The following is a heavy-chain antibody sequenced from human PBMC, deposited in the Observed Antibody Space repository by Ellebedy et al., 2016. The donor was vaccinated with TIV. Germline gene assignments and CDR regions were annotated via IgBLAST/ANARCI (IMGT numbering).Heavy chain of an antibody. V-gene: IGHV3-66*01. CDR1: GFSVSSNY. D-gene: IGHD3-10*01. CDR2: IYSDGST. Sequence: PGGSLRLSCAVSGFSVSSNYLSWVRQAPGKGLEWVSTIYSDGSTYYADSVRGRFTISRDNSKNTLYLQMKGLRADDTAVYYWANNWVVRGEGWNNGMDVWGQGTTVTVSS. J-gene: IGHJ6*02. CDR3: ANNWVVRGEGWNNGMDV.